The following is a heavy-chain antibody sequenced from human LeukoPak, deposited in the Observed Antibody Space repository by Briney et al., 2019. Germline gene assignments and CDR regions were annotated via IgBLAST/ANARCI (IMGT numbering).Heavy chain of an antibody. V-gene: IGHV3-23*01. CDR3: AKGSHGYNYGEIDY. D-gene: IGHD5-18*01. CDR2: ISGSGGAT. J-gene: IGHJ4*02. Sequence: PGGSLRLSCAASGFTFSSYAMPWIRQATGKGLEWVSVISGSGGATFYADSVKGRLTISRDNSKNTLYLQMNSLRAEDTAVYYCAKGSHGYNYGEIDYWGQGTLVTVSS. CDR1: GFTFSSYA.